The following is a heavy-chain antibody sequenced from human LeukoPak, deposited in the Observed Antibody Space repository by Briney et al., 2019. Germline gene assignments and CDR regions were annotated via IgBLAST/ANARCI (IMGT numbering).Heavy chain of an antibody. CDR2: ISYDGSNK. CDR3: ARDFEGGRHDTRAFDI. Sequence: PGGSLRLSCAASGFTFSSYAMSWVRQAPGKGLEWVAVISYDGSNKYYADSVKGRFTISRDNSKNTLYLQMNSLRAEDTAVYYCARDFEGGRHDTRAFDIWGQGTMVTDSS. D-gene: IGHD3-22*01. J-gene: IGHJ3*02. CDR1: GFTFSSYA. V-gene: IGHV3-30-3*01.